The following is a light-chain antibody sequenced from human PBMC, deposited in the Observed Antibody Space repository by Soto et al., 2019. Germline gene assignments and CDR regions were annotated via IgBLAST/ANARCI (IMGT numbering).Light chain of an antibody. Sequence: DIQMTQSPSTLSASVGDRVTITCRASQSISSWLAWYQQKPGKAPKLLIYDASSLESGVPSRFSGSGSGTEFTLTISSLQAEDVAVYYCQQYSSTPLTFGGGTKADIK. V-gene: IGKV1-5*01. CDR3: QQYSSTPLT. J-gene: IGKJ4*01. CDR2: DAS. CDR1: QSISSW.